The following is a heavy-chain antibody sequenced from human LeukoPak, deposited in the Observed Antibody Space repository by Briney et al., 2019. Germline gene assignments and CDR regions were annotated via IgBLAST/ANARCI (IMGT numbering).Heavy chain of an antibody. CDR3: ARDYLVVPAAMWWFDP. Sequence: GGSLRLSCAASGFTFDSYSMNWVRQAPGKGLEWVSSISSSSNYIYYADSVKGRFTIPRDNATNSLYLQMNSLRAEDTAVYYCARDYLVVPAAMWWFDPGGQGTLVTVSS. D-gene: IGHD2-2*01. CDR2: ISSSSNYI. J-gene: IGHJ5*02. CDR1: GFTFDSYS. V-gene: IGHV3-21*01.